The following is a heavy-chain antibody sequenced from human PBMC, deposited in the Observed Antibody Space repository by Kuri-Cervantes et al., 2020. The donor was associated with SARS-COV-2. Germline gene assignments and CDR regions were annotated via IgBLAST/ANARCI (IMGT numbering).Heavy chain of an antibody. CDR3: ARDSGRYSSGWYTRRTPYFDY. D-gene: IGHD6-19*01. Sequence: SLKISCAASGFTFDDYAMHWVRQAPGKGLEWASGISWNSGSIGYADSVKGRFTIPRDNAKNSLYLQMNSLRAEDTAVYYCARDSGRYSSGWYTRRTPYFDYWGQGTLVTVSS. CDR2: ISWNSGSI. J-gene: IGHJ4*02. CDR1: GFTFDDYA. V-gene: IGHV3-9*01.